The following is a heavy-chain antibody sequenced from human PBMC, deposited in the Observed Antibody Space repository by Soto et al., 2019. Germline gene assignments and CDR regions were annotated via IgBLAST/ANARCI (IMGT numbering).Heavy chain of an antibody. CDR3: ARFRGSYGMDV. CDR2: IIPILGIP. Sequence: QVQLGQSGAEVKKPGSSVKVSCKASGGTFSSYTISWVRQAPGQGLEWMGRIIPILGIPNYAQKFQGRVTITAEKATSTAYIELSSLRSEDTAVYYCARFRGSYGMDVWGQGTTVTVSS. CDR1: GGTFSSYT. J-gene: IGHJ6*02. V-gene: IGHV1-69*02. D-gene: IGHD3-10*01.